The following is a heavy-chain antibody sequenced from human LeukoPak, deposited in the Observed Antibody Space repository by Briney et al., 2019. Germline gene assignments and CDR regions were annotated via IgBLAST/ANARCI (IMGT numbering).Heavy chain of an antibody. CDR1: GFTISSYA. CDR2: ISYDGSNK. V-gene: IGHV3-30-3*01. D-gene: IGHD6-13*01. CDR3: ARDGGAAGIGGYAFDM. Sequence: GGSLRLSCAASGFTISSYAMHWVRQPPGKGLEWVAAISYDGSNKYYADSVKGRFTISRDNSKNTLYLQMNSLRAEDTTVYYCARDGGAAGIGGYAFDMWGQGTMVTVSS. J-gene: IGHJ3*02.